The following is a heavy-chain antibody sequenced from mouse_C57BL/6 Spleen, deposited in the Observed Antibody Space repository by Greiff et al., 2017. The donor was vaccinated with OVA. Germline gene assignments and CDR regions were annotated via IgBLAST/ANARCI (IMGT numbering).Heavy chain of an antibody. V-gene: IGHV1-69*01. CDR1: GYTFTSYW. D-gene: IGHD2-1*01. J-gene: IGHJ4*01. CDR2: IDPSDSYT. Sequence: QVQLQQPGAELVMPGASVKLSCKASGYTFTSYWMHWVKQRPGQGLEWIGEIDPSDSYTNYNQKFKGQSTLTVDKSSSTAYMQLSSLTSEDSAVYYCARSTDYGNYESAMDYWGQGTSVTVSS. CDR3: ARSTDYGNYESAMDY.